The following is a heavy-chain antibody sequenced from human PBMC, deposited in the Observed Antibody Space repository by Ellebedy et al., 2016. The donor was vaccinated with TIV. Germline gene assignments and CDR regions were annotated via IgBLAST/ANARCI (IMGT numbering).Heavy chain of an antibody. J-gene: IGHJ4*02. V-gene: IGHV3-23*01. D-gene: IGHD3-10*01. CDR2: FGISGDTT. Sequence: PGGSLRLSCAASGFTFTTSAMSWVRQAPGKGLEWVSGFGISGDTTYYADSVKGRFTISRDNSRNTLYLQMISLRAEDTATYYCAKDSGKYGWNSEYWGQGTQVTVSS. CDR1: GFTFTTSA. CDR3: AKDSGKYGWNSEY.